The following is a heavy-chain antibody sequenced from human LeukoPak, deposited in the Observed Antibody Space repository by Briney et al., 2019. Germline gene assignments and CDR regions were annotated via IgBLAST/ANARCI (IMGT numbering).Heavy chain of an antibody. CDR3: ARERRSGTYYYFDY. J-gene: IGHJ4*02. CDR1: GGSISSYY. CDR2: IYYSGST. Sequence: PSETLSLTCTVSGGSISSYYWSWIRQPPGKGLEWIGYIYYSGSTNYNPSLKSRVSMSVHTSKNQFSLKLSSVTAADTAVYYCARERRSGTYYYFDYWGQGTLVTVSS. V-gene: IGHV4-59*01. D-gene: IGHD3-10*01.